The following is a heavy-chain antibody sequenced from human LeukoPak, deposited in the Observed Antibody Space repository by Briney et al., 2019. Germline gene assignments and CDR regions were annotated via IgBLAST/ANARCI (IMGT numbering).Heavy chain of an antibody. J-gene: IGHJ4*02. CDR2: ISTGGGNI. Sequence: GGSLRLSCAASGFTFSSYEMNWVRQAPGKGLEWGSYISTGGGNIYYADSVRGRFTISRDNAKNSLYLQMNSLRAEDTAVYYCARDRIQWLPLDYWGQGALVTVSS. D-gene: IGHD3-22*01. CDR1: GFTFSSYE. CDR3: ARDRIQWLPLDY. V-gene: IGHV3-48*03.